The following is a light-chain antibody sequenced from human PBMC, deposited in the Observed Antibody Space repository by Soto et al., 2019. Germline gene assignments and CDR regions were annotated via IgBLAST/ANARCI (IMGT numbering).Light chain of an antibody. CDR1: SGYGNSK. V-gene: IGLV9-49*03. CDR2: VGLGGIVG. Sequence: QSVLTQPPSASASLGASVTLTCTLSSGYGNSKVDWYHQRPGEGPRFVMRVGLGGIVGSKGDGIPDRFSVLGSGLNRYLTIKNIQDEDEGDYHCGADHDSGSSCVYVFGSGTKVTVL. CDR3: GADHDSGSSCVYV. J-gene: IGLJ1*01.